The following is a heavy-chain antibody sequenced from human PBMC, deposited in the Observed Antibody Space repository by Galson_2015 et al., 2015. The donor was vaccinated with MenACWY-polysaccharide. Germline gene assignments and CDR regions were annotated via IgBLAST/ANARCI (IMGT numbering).Heavy chain of an antibody. V-gene: IGHV3-49*03. CDR1: GFTFGDYA. CDR2: IRCKASGETT. Sequence: SLRLSCAASGFTFGDYAMAWFRQAPGKGLEWVGFIRCKASGETTGYAASVKGRFTISRDDSKSTAYLQMNSLRTEDTGIYYCTRDRPIDYWGQGTLVTVSS. CDR3: TRDRPIDY. J-gene: IGHJ4*02.